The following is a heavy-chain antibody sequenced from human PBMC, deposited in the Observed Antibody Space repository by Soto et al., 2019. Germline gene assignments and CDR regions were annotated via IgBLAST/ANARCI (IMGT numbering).Heavy chain of an antibody. CDR1: GGSVYDFY. Sequence: SETLSLTCSVSGGSVYDFYWNWLRQSPGKGLEWIGNIYNTGTTNYNPSLRSRATISIGTSKNQFSLHLKSVTAADSAMYFCARGHGIYVRFDFWGQGALVTVSS. CDR2: IYNTGTT. CDR3: ARGHGIYVRFDF. V-gene: IGHV4-59*02. D-gene: IGHD3-9*01. J-gene: IGHJ4*02.